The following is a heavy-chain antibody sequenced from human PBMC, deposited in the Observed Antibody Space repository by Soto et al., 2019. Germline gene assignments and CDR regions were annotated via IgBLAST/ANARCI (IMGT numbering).Heavy chain of an antibody. V-gene: IGHV1-69*06. CDR3: ARGGITIFGVAPFDY. CDR2: IIPIFGTA. J-gene: IGHJ4*02. D-gene: IGHD3-3*01. Sequence: ASVKVSCKASGGTFSSYAISWVRQAPGQGLEWMGGIIPIFGTANYAQKFQGRVTITADKSTSTAYMELSSLRSEDTAVYYCARGGITIFGVAPFDYWGQGSLVTVSS. CDR1: GGTFSSYA.